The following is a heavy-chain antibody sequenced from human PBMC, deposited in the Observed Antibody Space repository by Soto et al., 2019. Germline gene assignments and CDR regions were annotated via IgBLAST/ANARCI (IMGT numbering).Heavy chain of an antibody. CDR3: AIVNYDNGHAFDV. Sequence: QVQLVQSGAEVKKPGASVKVSCKASGYTFTSYGISWVRQAPGQGLEWMGWISAYNGNTIYAQKVQGRVSMTTDTSTSTAYMELRSLRSDDTAVYHCAIVNYDNGHAFDVWGQGTMVTFSS. CDR1: GYTFTSYG. D-gene: IGHD3-22*01. J-gene: IGHJ3*01. CDR2: ISAYNGNT. V-gene: IGHV1-18*01.